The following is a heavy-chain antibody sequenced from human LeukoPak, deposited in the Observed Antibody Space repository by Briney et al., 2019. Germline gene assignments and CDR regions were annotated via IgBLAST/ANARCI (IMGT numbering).Heavy chain of an antibody. CDR2: ISAYNGNT. J-gene: IGHJ4*02. V-gene: IGHV1-18*01. D-gene: IGHD6-13*01. Sequence: ASVKVSCKASGYTFTSYGISWVRQAPGQGLEWMGWISAYNGNTNYAQKLQGRVTMTTDTSTSTAYMELRSLRSDDTAVYYCARALEGIAAAGQYYFDYWGQGTLVTVSS. CDR1: GYTFTSYG. CDR3: ARALEGIAAAGQYYFDY.